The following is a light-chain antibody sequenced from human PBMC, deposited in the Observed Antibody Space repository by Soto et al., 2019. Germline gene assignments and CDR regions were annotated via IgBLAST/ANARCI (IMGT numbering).Light chain of an antibody. CDR3: SSYSTSSTLL. Sequence: QSVLTQSASVSGSPGQSITISCTGTSSDVGGYNYVSWYQQHPGTAPKLMIYDVSNRPSGVSNRFSGSKSGNTASLTISGLQAEDEADYYCSSYSTSSTLLFGGGTKLTVL. J-gene: IGLJ3*02. CDR2: DVS. CDR1: SSDVGGYNY. V-gene: IGLV2-14*01.